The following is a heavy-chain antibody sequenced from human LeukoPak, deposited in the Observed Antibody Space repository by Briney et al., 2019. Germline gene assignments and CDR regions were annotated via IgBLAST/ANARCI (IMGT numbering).Heavy chain of an antibody. CDR1: GFTFSSYA. CDR3: ARAVLKLAPYYYYGMDV. V-gene: IGHV3-30-3*01. J-gene: IGHJ6*02. Sequence: GGSLRLSCAASGFTFSSYAMHWVRQAPGKGLEWMAVISYDGSNKYYADSVKGRFTISRDNSKNTLYLQMNSLRAEDTAVYYCARAVLKLAPYYYYGMDVWGQGTTVTVSS. CDR2: ISYDGSNK. D-gene: IGHD6-13*01.